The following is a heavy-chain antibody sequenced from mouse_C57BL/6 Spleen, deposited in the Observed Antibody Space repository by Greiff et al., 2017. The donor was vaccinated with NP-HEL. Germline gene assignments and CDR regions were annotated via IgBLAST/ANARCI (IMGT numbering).Heavy chain of an antibody. D-gene: IGHD2-4*01. J-gene: IGHJ4*01. CDR3: AKEDYDGYYAMDY. CDR1: GFSLTSYG. V-gene: IGHV2-5*01. CDR2: IWRGGST. Sequence: QVQLQQSGPGLVQPSQSLSITCTVSGFSLTSYGVHWVRQSPGKGLEWLGVIWRGGSTAYNAAFMSRLSITKDNSKSQVFFKMNSLQADDTAIYYCAKEDYDGYYAMDYWGQGTSVTVSS.